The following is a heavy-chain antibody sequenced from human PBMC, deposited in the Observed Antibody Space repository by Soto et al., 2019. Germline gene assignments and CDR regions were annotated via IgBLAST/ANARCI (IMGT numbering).Heavy chain of an antibody. CDR2: INPSGGST. V-gene: IGHV1-46*01. J-gene: IGHJ4*02. D-gene: IGHD5-18*01. Sequence: ASVKVSCKASGYTFTSYDINWVRQAPGQGLEWMGIINPSGGSTSYAQKFQGRVTMTRDTSTSTVYMELSSLRSEDTAVYYCASGNTAMVPLPSFDYWGQGTLVTVSS. CDR3: ASGNTAMVPLPSFDY. CDR1: GYTFTSYD.